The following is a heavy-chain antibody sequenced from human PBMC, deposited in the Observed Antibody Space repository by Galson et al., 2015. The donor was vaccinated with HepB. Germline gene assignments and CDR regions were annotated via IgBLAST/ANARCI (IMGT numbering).Heavy chain of an antibody. CDR2: IYPGDSDT. D-gene: IGHD3-22*01. CDR1: GYSFTSYW. J-gene: IGHJ5*02. CDR3: ARRRDGETDYYDSSGLGWFDP. V-gene: IGHV5-51*03. Sequence: QSGAEVKKPGESLKISCKGSGYSFTSYWIGWVRQMPGKGLEWMGIIYPGDSDTRYSPSFQGQVTISADKSISTAYLQWSSLKASDTAMYYCARRRDGETDYYDSSGLGWFDPWGQGTLVTVSS.